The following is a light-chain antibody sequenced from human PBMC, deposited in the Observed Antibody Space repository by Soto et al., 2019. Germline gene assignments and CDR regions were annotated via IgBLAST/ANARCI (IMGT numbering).Light chain of an antibody. J-gene: IGLJ2*01. V-gene: IGLV2-14*01. CDR2: DVS. Sequence: QPVLTQPASVSGSPGQSITISCSGTSSDVGAYIYVSWYQQHPGKAPKLMIYDVSNRPSGVSTRFSGSKSGNTASLTISGLQAEDEADYYCSSYTTSSSVVFGGGTKLTVL. CDR1: SSDVGAYIY. CDR3: SSYTTSSSVV.